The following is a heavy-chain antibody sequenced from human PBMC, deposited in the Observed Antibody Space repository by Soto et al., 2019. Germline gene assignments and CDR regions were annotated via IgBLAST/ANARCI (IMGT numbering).Heavy chain of an antibody. D-gene: IGHD2-15*01. Sequence: QVLLQGSGPGLVKPSETLSLTCTVSGDSVSSGGSYWSWIRQPPGKGLEWIGYIYYSGSTNYNPSLKSRVPISIDTSKNQFSLRLSSVTTADTAVYYCAKERWPKIAWGQGTLVSVSS. V-gene: IGHV4-61*08. CDR3: AKERWPKIA. CDR2: IYYSGST. J-gene: IGHJ4*02. CDR1: GDSVSSGGSY.